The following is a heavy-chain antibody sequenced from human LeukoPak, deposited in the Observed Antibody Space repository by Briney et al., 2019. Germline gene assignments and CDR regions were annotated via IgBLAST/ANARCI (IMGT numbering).Heavy chain of an antibody. CDR2: THYSGST. CDR1: GGSISSYY. CDR3: AGGYCGGACQLGGVDM. J-gene: IGHJ3*02. Sequence: SETLSLTCTVSGGSISSYYWSWLRQPPGKGLEYIGYTHYSGSTNYNPSLKSRVTISLDTSGNQFSLKLSSVTAADTAVYYCAGGYCGGACQLGGVDMWGQGTMVTVSS. V-gene: IGHV4-59*01. D-gene: IGHD2-21*02.